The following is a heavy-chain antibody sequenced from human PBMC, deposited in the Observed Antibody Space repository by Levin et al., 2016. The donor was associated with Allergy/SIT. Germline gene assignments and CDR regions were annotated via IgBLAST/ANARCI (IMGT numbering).Heavy chain of an antibody. CDR2: IYPGDSDT. V-gene: IGHV5-51*01. CDR1: GYSFTSYW. Sequence: GGSLRLSCKGSGYSFTSYWIGWVRQMPGKGLEWMGIIYPGDSDTRYSPSFQGQVTISADKSISTAYLQWSSLKASDTAMYYCARPRATILSDAFDIWGQGTMVTVSS. D-gene: IGHD5-24*01. CDR3: ARPRATILSDAFDI. J-gene: IGHJ3*02.